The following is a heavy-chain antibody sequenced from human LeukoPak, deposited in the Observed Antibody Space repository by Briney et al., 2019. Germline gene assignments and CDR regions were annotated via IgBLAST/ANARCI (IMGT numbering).Heavy chain of an antibody. CDR3: ARVVVPGWFDP. V-gene: IGHV4-38-2*02. CDR2: IYHSGST. D-gene: IGHD2-15*01. CDR1: GYSISSGYY. Sequence: PSETLSLTCTVSGYSISSGYYWGWIRQPPGKGLEWIGSIYHSGSTYYNPPLKSRVTISVDTSKNQFSLKLSSVTAADTAVYYCARVVVPGWFDPWGQGNLVTVSS. J-gene: IGHJ5*02.